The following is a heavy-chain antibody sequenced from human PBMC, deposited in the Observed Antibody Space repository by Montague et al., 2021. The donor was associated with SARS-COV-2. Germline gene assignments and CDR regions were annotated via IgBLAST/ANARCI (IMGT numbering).Heavy chain of an antibody. V-gene: IGHV3-74*01. CDR1: GFTFNTYY. Sequence: FLRLSCAASGFTFNTYYIHWVRQAPGKGLVRVSRINSDGSSTTYADSVKGRFTITRDNAKNTVYLQMNSLRAEDTAVYYCARDREPWLLQYYFDYWGQGTLVTVSS. CDR2: INSDGSST. D-gene: IGHD6-19*01. J-gene: IGHJ4*02. CDR3: ARDREPWLLQYYFDY.